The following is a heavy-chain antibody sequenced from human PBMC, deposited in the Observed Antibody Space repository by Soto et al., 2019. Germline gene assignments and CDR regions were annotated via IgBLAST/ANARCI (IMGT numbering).Heavy chain of an antibody. CDR3: ARRSWRFHDAFDI. V-gene: IGHV1-69*13. CDR2: IIPIFGTA. Sequence: SVKVSCKASDGPFDSYAISWVRQDPGQGLEWRGGIIPIFGTANYAQKFQGRVTITADESTSTAYMELSSLRSEDTAVYYCARRSWRFHDAFDIWGQGTMVTVSS. CDR1: DGPFDSYA. D-gene: IGHD3-16*02. J-gene: IGHJ3*02.